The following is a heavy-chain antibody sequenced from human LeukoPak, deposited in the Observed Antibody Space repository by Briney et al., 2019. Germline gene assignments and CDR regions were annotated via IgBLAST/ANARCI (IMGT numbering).Heavy chain of an antibody. D-gene: IGHD4-4*01. CDR3: AKGYSNYFDY. CDR1: GFTFSSYA. J-gene: IGHJ4*02. CDR2: ISASGGST. V-gene: IGHV3-23*01. Sequence: GGSLRLSCAASGFTFSSYAMSRVRQAPGKGLEWVAAISASGGSTYYANSVKGRFTISRDNSKNTLYLQMNSLRAEDTAVYYCAKGYSNYFDYWGQGTLVIVSS.